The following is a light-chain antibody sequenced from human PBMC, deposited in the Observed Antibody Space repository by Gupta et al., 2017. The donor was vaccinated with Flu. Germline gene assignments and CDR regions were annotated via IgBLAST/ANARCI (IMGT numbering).Light chain of an antibody. CDR1: QSVSS. Sequence: SPATLSVSPGERATPSCRDSQSVSSLAWYQQKPGQAPRLLIYSASARPTGIPARFSGSGSGTEFTLTISSLQSEDFAVYYCQQYNKWPGTFGQGTKVEIK. V-gene: IGKV3-15*01. CDR3: QQYNKWPGT. J-gene: IGKJ1*01. CDR2: SAS.